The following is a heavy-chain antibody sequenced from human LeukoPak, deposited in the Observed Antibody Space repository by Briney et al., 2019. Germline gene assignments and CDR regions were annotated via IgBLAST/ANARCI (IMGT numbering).Heavy chain of an antibody. D-gene: IGHD3-9*01. V-gene: IGHV3-53*01. Sequence: PGGSLRLSCAASGFTVSSNYMSWVRQAPGKGLEWVSVIYSGGSTYYADSVKGRFTISRDNSKNTLYLQMNSLRAEDTAVYYCARSPYYDISSPFDYWGQGTLVTVSS. CDR3: ARSPYYDISSPFDY. CDR1: GFTVSSNY. CDR2: IYSGGST. J-gene: IGHJ4*02.